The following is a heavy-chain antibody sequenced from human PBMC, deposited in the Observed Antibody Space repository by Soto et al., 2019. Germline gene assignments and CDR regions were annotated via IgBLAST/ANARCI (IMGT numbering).Heavy chain of an antibody. D-gene: IGHD1-26*01. J-gene: IGHJ4*02. V-gene: IGHV1-2*02. CDR2: INPNSGGT. CDR1: GYTFTAYF. CDR3: AKEMVGGSLRPHFDN. Sequence: QVQLVQSGAEVRKPGASVKVSCKASGYTFTAYFIHWVRQAPGQGLEWLGWINPNSGGTKFAEKFQGRLTMTGDASIDTVYMDLSILKSDDTAVYYCAKEMVGGSLRPHFDNWGQGTLVTVSS.